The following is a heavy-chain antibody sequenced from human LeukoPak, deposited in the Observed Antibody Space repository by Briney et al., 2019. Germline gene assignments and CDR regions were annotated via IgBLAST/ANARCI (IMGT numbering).Heavy chain of an antibody. CDR1: GGSISSYY. Sequence: SETLSLTCTVSGGSISSYYWSWIRQPPGKGLEWIGYIYYSGSTNYNPSLKSRVTISVDTSKNQFSLKLSSVTAADTAVYYCAREGIVVVPVAIEYYMDVWGKGTTVTVSS. D-gene: IGHD2-2*02. CDR3: AREGIVVVPVAIEYYMDV. J-gene: IGHJ6*03. V-gene: IGHV4-59*01. CDR2: IYYSGST.